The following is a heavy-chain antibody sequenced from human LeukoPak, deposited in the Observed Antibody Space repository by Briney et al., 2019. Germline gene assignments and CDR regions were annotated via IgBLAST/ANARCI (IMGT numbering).Heavy chain of an antibody. CDR2: MYTSGST. CDR1: GASISIDY. CDR3: ARDYYGSGSYKSYFDN. V-gene: IGHV4-4*07. J-gene: IGHJ4*02. D-gene: IGHD3-10*01. Sequence: SETLSLTCTVSGASISIDYWSWIRQSAGKGLEWIGRMYTSGSTQYNPSLKSRVTISVDKSKNQLSLKLSSVTAADTAVYYCARDYYGSGSYKSYFDNWGQGTQVTVSS.